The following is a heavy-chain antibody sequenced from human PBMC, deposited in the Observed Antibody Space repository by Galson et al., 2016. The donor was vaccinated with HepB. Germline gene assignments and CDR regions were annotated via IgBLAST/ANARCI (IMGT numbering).Heavy chain of an antibody. V-gene: IGHV3-33*01. CDR3: ARWRGLGDCSGGDCYPPLDSYYYGMDV. J-gene: IGHJ6*02. CDR1: GFSFSSYV. Sequence: SLRLSCAASGFSFSSYVMHWVRQAPGKGLEWVAVIWYDGSNKHYADSVKGRFTISRDNSKNTLYLQMNSLRAEDTAVFYCARWRGLGDCSGGDCYPPLDSYYYGMDVWGQGTTVAVSS. D-gene: IGHD2-15*01. CDR2: IWYDGSNK.